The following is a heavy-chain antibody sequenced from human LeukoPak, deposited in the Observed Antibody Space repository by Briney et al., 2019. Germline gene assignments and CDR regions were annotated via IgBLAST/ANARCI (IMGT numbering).Heavy chain of an antibody. CDR1: GFTFSSYA. D-gene: IGHD2-2*02. V-gene: IGHV3-23*01. J-gene: IGHJ4*02. CDR2: ISGSGGST. CDR3: AKAHTAGLQPLLYPDVY. Sequence: QPGGSLRLSCAASGFTFSSYAMSWVRQAPGKGLEWVSAISGSGGSTYYADSVKGRFTISRDNSKNTLYLQMNSLRAEDTAVYYCAKAHTAGLQPLLYPDVYWGQGTLVTVSS.